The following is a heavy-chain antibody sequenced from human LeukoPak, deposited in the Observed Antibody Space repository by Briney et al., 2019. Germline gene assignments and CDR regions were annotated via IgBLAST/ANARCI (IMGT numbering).Heavy chain of an antibody. CDR3: ARGSAVAIDY. Sequence: PSETLSLTCAVYAGSFSGYYWSWIRQPPGKGLEWIGEINHSGSTNYNPSLKSRVTISVDTSKNQFSLRLSSVTAADTAVYYCARGSAVAIDYWGQGTLVTVSS. V-gene: IGHV4-34*01. J-gene: IGHJ4*02. D-gene: IGHD6-19*01. CDR2: INHSGST. CDR1: AGSFSGYY.